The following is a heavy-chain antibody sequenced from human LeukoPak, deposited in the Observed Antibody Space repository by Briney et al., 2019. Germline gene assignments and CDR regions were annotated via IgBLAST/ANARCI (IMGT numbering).Heavy chain of an antibody. D-gene: IGHD2-2*01. V-gene: IGHV3-23*01. CDR1: GFTFSSYA. CDR3: AKAQAKDIVVVPAASVYGMDV. J-gene: IGHJ6*02. CDR2: ISGSGGST. Sequence: GGSLRLSCAASGFTFSSYAMSWVRQAPGKGLEWVSAISGSGGSTYYADSVKGRFTIPRDNSKNTLYLQMNSLRAEDTAIYYCAKAQAKDIVVVPAASVYGMDVWGQGTTVTVSS.